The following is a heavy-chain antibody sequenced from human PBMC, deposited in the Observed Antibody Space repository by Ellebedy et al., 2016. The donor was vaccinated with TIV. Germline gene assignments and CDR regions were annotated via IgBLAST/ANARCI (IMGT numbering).Heavy chain of an antibody. V-gene: IGHV1-24*01. Sequence: AASAKVSCKVSGYTLTDLSIHWVRQAPGEGLEWMGGFDPENGETTDSEKFQCRVTVSGDTSTDTDYMELSSLKSTETAVYYCAASSAVAAVGFDYWGQGTLVTVSS. D-gene: IGHD6-19*01. CDR2: FDPENGET. J-gene: IGHJ4*02. CDR1: GYTLTDLS. CDR3: AASSAVAAVGFDY.